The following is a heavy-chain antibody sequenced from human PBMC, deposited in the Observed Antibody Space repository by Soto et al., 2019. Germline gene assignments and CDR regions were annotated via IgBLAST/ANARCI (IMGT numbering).Heavy chain of an antibody. CDR1: GFTFSNYG. Sequence: QVQLVESGGGEVQPGRSVRLSCAASGFTFSNYGMHWVRQAPGKGLEWVAVISYDGNKKYYADSVKGRFTISRDNSKNTLYLRRESLRVDDTAVYFCAKPFRDFWIGYYGSYRYGLDVWGLWTAVTVSS. V-gene: IGHV3-30*18. J-gene: IGHJ6*02. CDR3: AKPFRDFWIGYYGSYRYGLDV. CDR2: ISYDGNKK. D-gene: IGHD3-3*01.